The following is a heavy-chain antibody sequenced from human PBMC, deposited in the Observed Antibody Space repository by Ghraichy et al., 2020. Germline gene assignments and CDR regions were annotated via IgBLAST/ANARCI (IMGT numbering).Heavy chain of an antibody. CDR1: GGFITSSNYY. V-gene: IGHV4-39*07. Sequence: SQTLSLTCTVSGGFITSSNYYWAWIRQPPEKGLEWIGYIYYSGTTYYNPSLKSRVAMSVDTSKNQFSLNLSSVTAADTAVYYCTRGYTNYVARPHRGWFDPWGQGTLVTVSS. CDR2: IYYSGTT. J-gene: IGHJ5*02. D-gene: IGHD3-16*01. CDR3: TRGYTNYVARPHRGWFDP.